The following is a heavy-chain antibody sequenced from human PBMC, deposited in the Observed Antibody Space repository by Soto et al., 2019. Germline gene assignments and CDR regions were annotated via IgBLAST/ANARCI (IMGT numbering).Heavy chain of an antibody. D-gene: IGHD2-2*01. CDR3: ARHLRTMYFDY. J-gene: IGHJ4*02. V-gene: IGHV4-39*01. CDR1: GGSISSSSYY. CDR2: IYYSGST. Sequence: SETLSLTCTVSGGSISSSSYYWGWIRQPPGKGLEWIGSIYYSGSTYYNPSLKSRVTISVDTSKNQFSLKLSSVTAADTAVYYCARHLRTMYFDYWGQGTLVTVAS.